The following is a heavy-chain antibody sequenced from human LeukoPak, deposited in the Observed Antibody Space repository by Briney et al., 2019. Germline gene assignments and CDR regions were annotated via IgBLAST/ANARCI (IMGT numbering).Heavy chain of an antibody. V-gene: IGHV3-30*18. CDR3: AKDVSRYSSSSVDY. D-gene: IGHD6-13*01. J-gene: IGHJ4*02. CDR1: GFTFSSYG. CDR2: ISYDGSNK. Sequence: GGSLRLSCAASGFTFSSYGMHWVRQAPGKGLEWVAVISYDGSNKYYADSVKGRFTISRDNSKNTLYLQMNSLRAEDTAVYYCAKDVSRYSSSSVDYWGQGTLVTVSS.